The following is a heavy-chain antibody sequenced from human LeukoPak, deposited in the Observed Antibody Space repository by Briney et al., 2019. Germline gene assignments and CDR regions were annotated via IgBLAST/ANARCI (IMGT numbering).Heavy chain of an antibody. Sequence: ASVNVSCKASGYTLTSYDINWVRQATGQGLEWMGWMNPNRGNTSYAQKFQGRPTMPRNTSVSTAYREASSELSEHPCVSLCARSTTVTGWFVPWGQSTLVTVSS. CDR2: MNPNRGNT. CDR3: ARSTTVTGWFVP. D-gene: IGHD5/OR15-5a*01. V-gene: IGHV1-8*01. J-gene: IGHJ5*02. CDR1: GYTLTSYD.